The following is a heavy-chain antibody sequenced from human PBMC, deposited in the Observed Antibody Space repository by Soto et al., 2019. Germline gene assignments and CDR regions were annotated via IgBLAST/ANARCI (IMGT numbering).Heavy chain of an antibody. J-gene: IGHJ6*02. V-gene: IGHV3-9*01. CDR3: AKDLSSTMTRVYGLDV. CDR2: ISWNSATM. D-gene: IGHD4-17*01. CDR1: GFTFDDYA. Sequence: EVQLVESGGGLVQPGRSLRLSCAVSGFTFDDYAMHWVRQVPGQGLEWISGISWNSATMGYADSVKGRFTISRDNAKNSLYLQMNSLTAEDTALYYCAKDLSSTMTRVYGLDVWGQGTTVTVSS.